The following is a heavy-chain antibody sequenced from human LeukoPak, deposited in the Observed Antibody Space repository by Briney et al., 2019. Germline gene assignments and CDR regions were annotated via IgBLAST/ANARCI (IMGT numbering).Heavy chain of an antibody. V-gene: IGHV3-33*08. D-gene: IGHD5-12*01. CDR3: ARGGKSAFYYGKDV. Sequence: PGGSLRLSCAASGFTVSSNYMSWVRQAPGKGLEWVASTWSDGSNKYYADSVKGRFTISRDNSKNTLYLQMNSLRAEDTAAYYCARGGKSAFYYGKDVWGQGTTVTVSS. CDR2: TWSDGSNK. CDR1: GFTVSSNY. J-gene: IGHJ6*02.